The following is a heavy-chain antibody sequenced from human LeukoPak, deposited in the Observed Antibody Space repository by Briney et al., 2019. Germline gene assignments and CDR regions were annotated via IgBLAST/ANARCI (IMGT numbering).Heavy chain of an antibody. J-gene: IGHJ6*03. CDR2: INTDGTGT. D-gene: IGHD6-19*01. Sequence: GSLTLTCAASGFTFSTHWMHWDRQAQGQGLVWVLRINTDGTGTSYADYVKGRFTISRGNAKNTLYLQMNSLRGEDTAVYYCARDPAYSSGYMDVWGKGTTVTVSS. V-gene: IGHV3-74*01. CDR3: ARDPAYSSGYMDV. CDR1: GFTFSTHW.